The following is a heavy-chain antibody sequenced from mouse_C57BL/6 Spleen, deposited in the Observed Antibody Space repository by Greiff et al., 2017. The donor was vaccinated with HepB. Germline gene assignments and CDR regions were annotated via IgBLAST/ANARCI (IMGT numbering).Heavy chain of an antibody. V-gene: IGHV2-9*01. CDR1: GFSLTSYG. CDR3: ATITTVDYYAMDY. J-gene: IGHJ4*01. D-gene: IGHD1-1*01. CDR2: IWGGGST. Sequence: VAPSQSLSITCTVSGFSLTSYGVDWVRQPPGKGLEWLGVIWGGGSTNYNSALMSRLSISKDNSKSQVFLKMNSLQTDDTAMYYCATITTVDYYAMDYWGQGTSVTVSS.